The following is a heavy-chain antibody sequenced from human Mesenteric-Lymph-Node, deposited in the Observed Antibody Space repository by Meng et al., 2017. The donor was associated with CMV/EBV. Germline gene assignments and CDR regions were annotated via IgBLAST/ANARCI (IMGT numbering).Heavy chain of an antibody. V-gene: IGHV4-30-4*08. J-gene: IGHJ5*02. CDR2: ISNSGST. D-gene: IGHD3-22*01. CDR3: ARGNYYDSSAYYYEWFEP. Sequence: SETLSLTCTVYGGSMSSGDSYWSWIRQPPGKGLEWIGNISNSGSTYYNPSLRSRVTISVDTSKNQFSLKLTSVTAADTAVYYCARGNYYDSSAYYYEWFEPWGQGTLVTVSS. CDR1: GGSMSSGDSY.